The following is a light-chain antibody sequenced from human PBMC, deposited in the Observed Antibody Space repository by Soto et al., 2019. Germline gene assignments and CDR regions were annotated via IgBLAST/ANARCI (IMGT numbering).Light chain of an antibody. CDR2: DAS. Sequence: ESVLTQSPATLSLSPGERATLSCRASQNIASYLAWYQQKPGQAPRLLIYDASNSATGIPARFSGSGFGTDFSLTISSLDPDDFAVYYCQQRTNWLTFGGGTKVEI. CDR3: QQRTNWLT. CDR1: QNIASY. V-gene: IGKV3-11*01. J-gene: IGKJ4*01.